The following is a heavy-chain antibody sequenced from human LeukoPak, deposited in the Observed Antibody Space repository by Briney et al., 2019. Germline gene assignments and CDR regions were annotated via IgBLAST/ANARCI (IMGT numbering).Heavy chain of an antibody. CDR1: GFTFSSYA. CDR3: ARDCGYADYFGGGLDP. V-gene: IGHV3-23*01. J-gene: IGHJ5*02. CDR2: ISGSGGST. Sequence: GGSLRLSCAASGFTFSSYAMSWVRQAPGKGLEWVSAISGSGGSTYYADSVKGRFTISRDNSKNTLYLQMNSLRAEDTAVYYCARDCGYADYFGGGLDPWGQGTLVTVSS. D-gene: IGHD4-17*01.